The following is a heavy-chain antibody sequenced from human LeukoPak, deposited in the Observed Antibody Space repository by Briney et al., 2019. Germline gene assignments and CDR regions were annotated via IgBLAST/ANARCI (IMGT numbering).Heavy chain of an antibody. CDR2: ISADGTRT. J-gene: IGHJ3*02. CDR1: GFTFDEYA. Sequence: GGSLRLSCAASGFTFDEYAMHWVRQAPGKGLEWVSLISADGTRTFNVACVKGRFTVSRDNNNNSLYLQMNNLRTEDTALYYCAKDLSSLFNSFNIWGQGTLVTVSS. V-gene: IGHV3-43*02. CDR3: AKDLSSLFNSFNI. D-gene: IGHD2/OR15-2a*01.